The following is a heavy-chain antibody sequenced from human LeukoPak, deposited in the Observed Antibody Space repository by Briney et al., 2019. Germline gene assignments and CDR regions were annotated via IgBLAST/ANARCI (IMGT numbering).Heavy chain of an antibody. CDR3: AREVEYDILTGQHWFDP. CDR2: ISSSSSYI. V-gene: IGHV3-21*01. D-gene: IGHD3-9*01. J-gene: IGHJ5*02. Sequence: PGGSLRLSCAASGFTFSSYSMNWVRQAPGKGLEWVSSISSSSSYIYYADSVKGRFTISRDNAKNSLYLQMNSLRAEDTAVYYCAREVEYDILTGQHWFDPWGQGTLVTASS. CDR1: GFTFSSYS.